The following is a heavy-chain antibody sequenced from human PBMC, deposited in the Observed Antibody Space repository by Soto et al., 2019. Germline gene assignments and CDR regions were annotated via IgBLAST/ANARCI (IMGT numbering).Heavy chain of an antibody. CDR3: ARDGSGSFFGY. J-gene: IGHJ4*02. V-gene: IGHV1-69*08. D-gene: IGHD3-10*01. CDR1: GGAFSSYT. CDR2: IIPILGIA. Sequence: QVQLVQSGAEVKKPGSSVKVSCKASGGAFSSYTISWVRQAPGQGLEWMGRIIPILGIANYAQKFQGRVTITADKSTSTAYMELSSLRSEDTAVYYCARDGSGSFFGYWGQGTLVTVSS.